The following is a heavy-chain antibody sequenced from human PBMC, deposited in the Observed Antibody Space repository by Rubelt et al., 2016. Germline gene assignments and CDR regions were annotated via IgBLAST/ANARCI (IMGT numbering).Heavy chain of an antibody. Sequence: QVQLQESGPGLVKPSGTLSLTCAVSGASISSSNWWSWVRQPPGKGLEWIGYIYYTGSANYNPSLKSRVTISVDTSKNHFSLKLTSVTAADTAVYYCARHVVAAAPLGVWGQGTMVTVSS. CDR1: GASISSSNW. V-gene: IGHV4-4*02. D-gene: IGHD6-13*01. CDR3: ARHVVAAAPLGV. CDR2: IYYTGSA. J-gene: IGHJ3*01.